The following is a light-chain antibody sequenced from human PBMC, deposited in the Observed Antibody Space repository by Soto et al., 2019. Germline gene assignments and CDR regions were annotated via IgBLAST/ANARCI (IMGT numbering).Light chain of an antibody. Sequence: EIVLTQSPGTLSLSPGERATLSCRASQSVSSSYLAWYQQKPGQAPRPLIYGSSSRATGIPDRFSGSGSGAFFPLTISILDPEDFAVYYCLQYGSSPYTFGQGTKLEIK. V-gene: IGKV3-20*01. CDR2: GSS. CDR3: LQYGSSPYT. J-gene: IGKJ2*01. CDR1: QSVSSSY.